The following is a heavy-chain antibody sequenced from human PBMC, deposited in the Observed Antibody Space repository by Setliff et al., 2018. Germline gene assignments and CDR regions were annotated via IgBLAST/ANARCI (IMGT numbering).Heavy chain of an antibody. V-gene: IGHV3-11*03. Sequence: GGSLRLSCAASGFSFSDYSMTWIRQAPGKGLEWISAIVGNGVYTNYADSVKGRFTISRDNAKKSLSLQMNSLRAEDTAVYYCAKRQWLLSTIDYWGQGTLVTVSS. J-gene: IGHJ4*02. CDR3: AKRQWLLSTIDY. CDR2: IVGNGVYT. D-gene: IGHD6-19*01. CDR1: GFSFSDYS.